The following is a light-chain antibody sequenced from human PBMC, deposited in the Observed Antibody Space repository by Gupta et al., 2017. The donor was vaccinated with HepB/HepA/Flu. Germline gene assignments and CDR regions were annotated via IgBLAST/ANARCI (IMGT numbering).Light chain of an antibody. CDR2: KAS. Sequence: DIQMTQSPSTLSASVGDRFTITCRASQNINIRLAWYQQKPGKAPKLLIYKASRGERGVTSRFSGSGEVKEFTLTSSIRQNDDCANYYVQHANAPQTFGQGTKVEIK. J-gene: IGKJ1*01. CDR1: QNINIR. V-gene: IGKV1-5*03. CDR3: QHANAPQT.